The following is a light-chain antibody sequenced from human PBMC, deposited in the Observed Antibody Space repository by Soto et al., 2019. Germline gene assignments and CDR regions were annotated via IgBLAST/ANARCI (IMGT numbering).Light chain of an antibody. V-gene: IGKV3-20*01. CDR1: QSVSSN. J-gene: IGKJ1*01. CDR3: QQYGSSPET. Sequence: TQSPATLSVSPGERATLSCRASQSVSSNLAWYQQKPGQAPRLLIYDVSSRATGIPDRFSGSGSGTDFTLTVSRLEPEDFAVYYCQQYGSSPETFGQGTKVDIK. CDR2: DVS.